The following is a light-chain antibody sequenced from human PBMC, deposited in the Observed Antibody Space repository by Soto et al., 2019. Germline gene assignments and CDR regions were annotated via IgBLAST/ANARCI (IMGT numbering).Light chain of an antibody. CDR1: QSVGSN. V-gene: IGKV4-1*01. CDR2: WAS. J-gene: IGKJ2*01. Sequence: DIVLTQSPGTLSLSPGERGTLSCRASQSVGSNLAWYQQKPGQPPKLLIYWASTRESGVPDRFSGSGSGTDFTLTISSLQAEDVAVYYCQQYYSTPYTFGQGTKLEIK. CDR3: QQYYSTPYT.